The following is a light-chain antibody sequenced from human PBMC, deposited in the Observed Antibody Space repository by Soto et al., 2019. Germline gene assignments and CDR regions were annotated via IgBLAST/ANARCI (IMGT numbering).Light chain of an antibody. CDR1: SGHSNYA. Sequence: QPVLTQSPSASASLAASVKLTCTLSSGHSNYAIAWHQQQPEKGPRYLMKVNSGGSHIKGDGIPDRFSGSSSGAERYLFISSLQSEDEADYYCQTWGTGSAIVVFGGGTQLTVL. V-gene: IGLV4-69*01. J-gene: IGLJ7*01. CDR3: QTWGTGSAIVV. CDR2: VNSGGSH.